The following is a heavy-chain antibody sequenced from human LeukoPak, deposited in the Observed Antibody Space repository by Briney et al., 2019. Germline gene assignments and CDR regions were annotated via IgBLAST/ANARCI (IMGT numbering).Heavy chain of an antibody. D-gene: IGHD3-22*01. V-gene: IGHV3-23*01. CDR3: AKQTGYYDSSGYSNFDY. J-gene: IGHJ4*02. Sequence: GGSLRLSCAASGFTFSSYAMNWVRQAPGKGLEWVSGISAGGGSTNHADSVKGRFTISRDNSKNTLYLQMNSLRAEDTAVYYCAKQTGYYDSSGYSNFDYWGQGTLVTVSS. CDR2: ISAGGGST. CDR1: GFTFSSYA.